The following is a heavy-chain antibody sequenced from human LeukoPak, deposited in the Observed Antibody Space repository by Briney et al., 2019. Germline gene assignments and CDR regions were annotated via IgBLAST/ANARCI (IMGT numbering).Heavy chain of an antibody. CDR1: GYTFTGYY. D-gene: IGHD2-2*01. Sequence: GASVKVSCKASGYTFTGYYMHWVRQAPGQGLEWMGWINPNSGGTNYAQKFQGRVTMTRDTSISTAYMELSRLRSDDTAVYYCAKPRRHLSTKGDFDYWGQGTLVTVSS. CDR2: INPNSGGT. CDR3: AKPRRHLSTKGDFDY. V-gene: IGHV1-2*02. J-gene: IGHJ4*02.